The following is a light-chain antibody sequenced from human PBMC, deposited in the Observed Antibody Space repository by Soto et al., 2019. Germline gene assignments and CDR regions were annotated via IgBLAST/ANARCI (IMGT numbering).Light chain of an antibody. CDR2: DVT. CDR1: SSDVGGYNF. J-gene: IGLJ1*01. CDR3: SSYTSISTYV. V-gene: IGLV2-14*01. Sequence: QPVLTQPASVSGSPGQSITISCTGTSSDVGGYNFVSWYQQHPDKAPKLMIYDVTNRPSGVSNRFSGSKSGNTASLTISGLQAEEEADYYCSSYTSISTYVFGTGTKLTVL.